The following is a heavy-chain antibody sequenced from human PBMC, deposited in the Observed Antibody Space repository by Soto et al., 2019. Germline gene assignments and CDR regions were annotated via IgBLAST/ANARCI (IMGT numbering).Heavy chain of an antibody. CDR1: GFTFSSYG. CDR2: ISYDGSNK. V-gene: IGHV3-30*18. D-gene: IGHD6-13*01. CDR3: AKALIAAAGTGSYFDY. J-gene: IGHJ4*02. Sequence: GGSLRLSCAASGFTFSSYGMYWVRQAPGKGLEWVAVISYDGSNKYYADNVKGRFTISRDNSKNKLYLQMNSLRAEDTAVYYCAKALIAAAGTGSYFDYWGQGTLVTVSS.